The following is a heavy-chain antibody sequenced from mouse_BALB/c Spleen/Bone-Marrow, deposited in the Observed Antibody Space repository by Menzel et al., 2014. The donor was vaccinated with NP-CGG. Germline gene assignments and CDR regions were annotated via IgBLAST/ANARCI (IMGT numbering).Heavy chain of an antibody. CDR2: ILPGSGST. J-gene: IGHJ3*01. Sequence: VQLQESGAELMKPGASVKISCKATGYTFSSYWIEWVKQRPGHGLEWIGEILPGSGSTNYNEKFKGKATFTADTSSNTAYMQPSSLTSEDSAVYYCARCYYGSSYFAYWGQGTLVTVSA. V-gene: IGHV1-9*01. CDR3: ARCYYGSSYFAY. CDR1: GYTFSSYW. D-gene: IGHD1-1*01.